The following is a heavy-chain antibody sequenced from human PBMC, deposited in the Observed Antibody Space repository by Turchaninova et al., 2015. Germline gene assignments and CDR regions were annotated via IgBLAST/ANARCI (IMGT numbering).Heavy chain of an antibody. Sequence: EVQLVESGGGLVQPGGSLRLSCAASGFPFSSYWMSWVRQGPGKGLEWVANIKLDGREKYYVESVKGRFTISIDNAKNSLYLQMDSLRAEDTAVYYCAVWAFDVWGQGTMVTVSS. J-gene: IGHJ3*01. V-gene: IGHV3-7*01. D-gene: IGHD3-16*01. CDR2: IKLDGREK. CDR3: AVWAFDV. CDR1: GFPFSSYW.